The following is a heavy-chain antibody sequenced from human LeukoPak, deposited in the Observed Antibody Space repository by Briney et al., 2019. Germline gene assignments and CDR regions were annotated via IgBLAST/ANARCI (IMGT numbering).Heavy chain of an antibody. Sequence: GGSLRLSCAASGFTFSSYAMSWIRQAPGKGLEWLSAISGSGGSTYYADSVKGRFTISRDNSKNTLYLQMNSLRAEDTAVYYCANAGPFLEWLFPFDHWGQGTLVTVSS. V-gene: IGHV3-23*01. CDR3: ANAGPFLEWLFPFDH. CDR1: GFTFSSYA. D-gene: IGHD3-3*02. J-gene: IGHJ4*02. CDR2: ISGSGGST.